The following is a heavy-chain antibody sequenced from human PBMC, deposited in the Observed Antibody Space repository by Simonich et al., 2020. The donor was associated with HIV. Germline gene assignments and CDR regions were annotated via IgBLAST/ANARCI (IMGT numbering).Heavy chain of an antibody. CDR3: AAMPYYYYYMDV. CDR2: INHRGSP. J-gene: IGHJ6*03. V-gene: IGHV4-34*01. Sequence: QVQLQQWGAGLLKPSETLSLTCAVYGASFNAYYWSWIRQSPGKGLEWIGEINHRGSPKYKPSLKSRLTISADTSKNQFSLKLSYGTAADTAVYYCAAMPYYYYYMDVWGKGTTVTVSS. CDR1: GASFNAYY. D-gene: IGHD2-2*01.